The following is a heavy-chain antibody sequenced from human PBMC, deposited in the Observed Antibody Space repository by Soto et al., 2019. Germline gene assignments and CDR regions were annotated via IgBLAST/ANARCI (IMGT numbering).Heavy chain of an antibody. J-gene: IGHJ4*02. CDR2: INHSGST. V-gene: IGHV4-34*01. CDR3: ARDKITGLFDY. Sequence: QVQLQQWGAGLLKPSETLSLTCAVYGGSFSGYYWTWIRQPPGTGLEWIGEINHSGSTNSNPSLMSRVTISVDTSKNQFSRKLTSVTAADTAVYYCARDKITGLFDYWGQGTLVTVSS. CDR1: GGSFSGYY. D-gene: IGHD2-8*02.